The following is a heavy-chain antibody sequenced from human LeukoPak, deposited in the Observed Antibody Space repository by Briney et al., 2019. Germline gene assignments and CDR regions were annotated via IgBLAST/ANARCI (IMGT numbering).Heavy chain of an antibody. Sequence: SETLSLTCTVSGGSISGYSWSWIRQPPGKGLEWIGYIYYSGSTNYSPSLKSRVTISVDTSKNQFSLKLRSVTAADTAVYYCASGRYGNLYDYWGQGTLVTVSS. D-gene: IGHD4-11*01. V-gene: IGHV4-59*01. CDR2: IYYSGST. CDR3: ASGRYGNLYDY. CDR1: GGSISGYS. J-gene: IGHJ4*02.